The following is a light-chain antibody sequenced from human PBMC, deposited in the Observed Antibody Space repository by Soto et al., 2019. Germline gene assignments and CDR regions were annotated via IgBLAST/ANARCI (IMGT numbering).Light chain of an antibody. J-gene: IGKJ1*01. CDR2: GAS. Sequence: NGVTQSSAPLSLSPLERATLSCRASLSVSSTSLAWYQQKPGQAPRLLIYGASTRATGIPGRFSGSGSGTDFTLPISRGEPGDFALYYSQLDGTSLWTVGQGTKVDIK. CDR1: LSVSSTS. V-gene: IGKV3-20*01. CDR3: QLDGTSLWT.